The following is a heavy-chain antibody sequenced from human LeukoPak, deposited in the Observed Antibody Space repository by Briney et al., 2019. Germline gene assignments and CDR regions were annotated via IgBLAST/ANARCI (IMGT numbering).Heavy chain of an antibody. CDR1: GFTFSDYY. D-gene: IGHD3-16*01. Sequence: PGGSLRLSCAASGFTFSDYYMSWVRQAPGKGLEWVSAISGSGGSTYYADSVKGRFTISRDNSKNTLYLQMNSLRAEDTAVYYCAKDLKGLRSNWFDPWGQGTLVTVSS. J-gene: IGHJ5*02. CDR2: ISGSGGST. CDR3: AKDLKGLRSNWFDP. V-gene: IGHV3-23*01.